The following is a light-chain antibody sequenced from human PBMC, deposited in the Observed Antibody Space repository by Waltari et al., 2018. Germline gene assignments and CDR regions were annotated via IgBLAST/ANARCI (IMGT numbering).Light chain of an antibody. CDR3: ASYTSANTVL. J-gene: IGLJ2*01. Sequence: YQQHPGRAPKRVIFDVGRWPSGVSRRFSGSKSGNTASLTISGLQAEDEAAYYCASYTSANTVLFGGGTKVTVL. CDR2: DVG. V-gene: IGLV2-14*03.